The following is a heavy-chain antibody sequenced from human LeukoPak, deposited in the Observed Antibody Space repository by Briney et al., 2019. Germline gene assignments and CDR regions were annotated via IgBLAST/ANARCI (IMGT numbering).Heavy chain of an antibody. CDR3: TRKLRLYEH. V-gene: IGHV1-8*01. CDR2: MDPNSGHT. D-gene: IGHD1-7*01. J-gene: IGHJ4*02. Sequence: ASVKVSCKASGYTFITSDINWVRQASGQGLEWMGYMDPNSGHTEFARKFQGRVTMTGDTSTSTAYMELSSLTPDDTAIYYCTRKLRLYEHWAQGTLVGVSS. CDR1: GYTFITSD.